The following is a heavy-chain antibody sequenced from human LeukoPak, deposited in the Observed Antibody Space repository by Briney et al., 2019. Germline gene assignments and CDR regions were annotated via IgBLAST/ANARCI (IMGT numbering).Heavy chain of an antibody. D-gene: IGHD6-19*01. CDR3: ARVGYSSGCFDY. Sequence: SCKASGGTFSSYGMHWVRQAPGKGLEWVAVIWYDGSNKYYADSVKGRFTISRDNSKNTLYLQMNSLRAEDTAVYYCARVGYSSGCFDYWGQGTLVTVSS. CDR2: IWYDGSNK. V-gene: IGHV3-33*01. J-gene: IGHJ4*02. CDR1: GGTFSSYG.